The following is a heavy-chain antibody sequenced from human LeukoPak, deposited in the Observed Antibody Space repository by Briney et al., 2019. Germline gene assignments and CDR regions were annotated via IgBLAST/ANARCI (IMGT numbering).Heavy chain of an antibody. Sequence: SETLSLTCTVSGYSISSGYYWAWIRQPPGKGLEWIGNIYHTGSTYYNPSLKSRVTISVDTSKNQFSLKLSSVTAADTAVYYCARVRSIAAAGVQLHFDYWGQGTLVTVSS. CDR2: IYHTGST. V-gene: IGHV4-38-2*02. D-gene: IGHD6-13*01. CDR3: ARVRSIAAAGVQLHFDY. CDR1: GYSISSGYY. J-gene: IGHJ4*02.